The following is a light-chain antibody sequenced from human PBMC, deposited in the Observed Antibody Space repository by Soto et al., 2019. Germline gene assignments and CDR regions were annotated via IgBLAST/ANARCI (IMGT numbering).Light chain of an antibody. CDR3: QQYNNWPLT. Sequence: EIVMTQSPATLSVSPGERATLSCRARQSVSSNLAWYQQKPGQAPRLLIYGASIRAYGIPARFSGSGSGTEFTLTISSLQSDYVAVYYCQQYNNWPLTVGGGTEVEIK. CDR2: GAS. J-gene: IGKJ4*01. V-gene: IGKV3D-15*01. CDR1: QSVSSN.